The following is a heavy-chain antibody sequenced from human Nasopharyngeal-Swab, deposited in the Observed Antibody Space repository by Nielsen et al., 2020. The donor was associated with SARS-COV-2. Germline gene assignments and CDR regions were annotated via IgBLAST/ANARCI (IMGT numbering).Heavy chain of an antibody. CDR1: EFTLDDNV. J-gene: IGHJ4*02. V-gene: IGHV3-43*02. CDR2: ISEGGGRT. CDR3: AKDRFNWHYLRF. Sequence: GESLKISCTSPEFTLDDNVMHWVRQIPGKGLDWVSFISEGGGRTEYADSVGGRFTISRDNSKNSLYLVMTRLTTEDTALYYCAKDRFNWHYLRFGGQGTPVTVSS. D-gene: IGHD1-7*01.